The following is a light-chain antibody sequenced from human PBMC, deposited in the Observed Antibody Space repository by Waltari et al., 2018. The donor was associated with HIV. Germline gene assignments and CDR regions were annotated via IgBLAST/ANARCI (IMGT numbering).Light chain of an antibody. V-gene: IGLV2-11*01. CDR1: SSGFGGYTY. CDR3: CAYAGSYTL. Sequence: QSALTQPRSVSGSPGQSVTISCTGTSSGFGGYTYVSWYQQHPNKAPKRMIYDVTKRPSGVPDRFSGSKSGNTASLTSSGLQADDEADYYCCAYAGSYTLFGGGTKVTVL. CDR2: DVT. J-gene: IGLJ3*02.